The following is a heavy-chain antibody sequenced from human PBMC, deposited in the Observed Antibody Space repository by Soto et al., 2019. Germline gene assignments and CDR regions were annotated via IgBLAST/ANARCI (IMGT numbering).Heavy chain of an antibody. Sequence: QVQLQESGPGLVKPSQTLSLTCTVSGGSINSGAYYWNWIRQHPGKGLEWIGYIHFSGSTYYNPSLKSRVAISTDTSNNQFSLRLSSVTAADTAVYYCARDQGVSYFDPWGQGALVTVSS. CDR1: GGSINSGAYY. D-gene: IGHD2-8*01. V-gene: IGHV4-31*03. CDR3: ARDQGVSYFDP. CDR2: IHFSGST. J-gene: IGHJ4*02.